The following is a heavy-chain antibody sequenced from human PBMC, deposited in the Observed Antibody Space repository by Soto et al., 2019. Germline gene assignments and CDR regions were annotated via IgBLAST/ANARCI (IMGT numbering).Heavy chain of an antibody. D-gene: IGHD6-13*01. CDR2: IYYSGST. V-gene: IGHV4-31*03. CDR3: ASFGIAAAGNRYYYYYGMDV. J-gene: IGHJ6*02. Sequence: PSETLSLTCTVSGDSISSGGHYWTWIRQRPGTGLEWIGHIYYSGSTYQNPSLKSRVTISVDTSKNQFSLKLSSVTAADTAVYYCASFGIAAAGNRYYYYYGMDVWGQGTTVTVSS. CDR1: GDSISSGGHY.